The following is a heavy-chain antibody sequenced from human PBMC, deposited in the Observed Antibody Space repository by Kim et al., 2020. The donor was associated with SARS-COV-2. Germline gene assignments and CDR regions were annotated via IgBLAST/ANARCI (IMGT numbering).Heavy chain of an antibody. Sequence: GGSLRLSCAASGFTFSSYSMYWVRQAPGKGLEWVSFISSSSSYISYADSVKGRFTISRDNAKNSLFLQMNSLRAGDTAVYYCARIYGGILTGYYVDSWG. D-gene: IGHD3-9*01. CDR1: GFTFSSYS. J-gene: IGHJ5*01. CDR3: ARIYGGILTGYYVDS. CDR2: ISSSSSYI. V-gene: IGHV3-21*01.